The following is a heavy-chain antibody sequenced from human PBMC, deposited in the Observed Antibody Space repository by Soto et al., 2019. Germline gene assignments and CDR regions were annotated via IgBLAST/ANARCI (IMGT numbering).Heavy chain of an antibody. CDR3: AREGIAVAGKTPRGAFDI. V-gene: IGHV3-30-3*01. J-gene: IGHJ3*02. Sequence: GGSLRLSCAASGFTFSSYAMHWVRQAPGKGLEWVAVISYDGSNKYYADSVKGRFTISRDNSKNTLYLQMNSLRAEDTAVYYCAREGIAVAGKTPRGAFDIWGQGTMVTVSS. D-gene: IGHD6-19*01. CDR2: ISYDGSNK. CDR1: GFTFSSYA.